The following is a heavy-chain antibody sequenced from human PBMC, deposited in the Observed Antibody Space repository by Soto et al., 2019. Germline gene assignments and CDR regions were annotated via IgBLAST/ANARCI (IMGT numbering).Heavy chain of an antibody. CDR2: IDWDDDK. CDR1: GFSLSTSGMR. Sequence: SGPTLVNPTQTLTLTCTFSGFSLSTSGMRVSWIRQPPGKALEWLARIDWDDDKFYSTSLKTRLTISKDTSKHQVVLTMTNMDPVDTATYYCARIAYYYDSSGYPQDYFDYWGQGTLVTVSS. J-gene: IGHJ4*02. CDR3: ARIAYYYDSSGYPQDYFDY. V-gene: IGHV2-70*04. D-gene: IGHD3-22*01.